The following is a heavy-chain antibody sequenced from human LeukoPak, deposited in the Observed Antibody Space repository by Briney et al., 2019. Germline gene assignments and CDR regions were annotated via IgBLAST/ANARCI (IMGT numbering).Heavy chain of an antibody. CDR1: GYSFTSYW. D-gene: IGHD3-22*01. CDR3: ARHRSVAYYYDSSGYSPNDY. J-gene: IGHJ4*02. V-gene: IGHV5-51*01. Sequence: GESLKISCKGSGYSFTSYWIGWVRQMPGKGLEWMGIIYPGDSDTRYSPSFQGQVTISADKSISTAYLQWSSLKASDTAMYYCARHRSVAYYYDSSGYSPNDYWGQGTLVTVSS. CDR2: IYPGDSDT.